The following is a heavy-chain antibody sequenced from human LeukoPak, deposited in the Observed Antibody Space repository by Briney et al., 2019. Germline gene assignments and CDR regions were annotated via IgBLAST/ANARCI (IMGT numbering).Heavy chain of an antibody. CDR2: IYTSGST. J-gene: IGHJ4*02. Sequence: SETLSLTCTVSGGSISSYYWSWLRQPAGKGLEWLGRIYTSGSTNYNPSLKSRVTMSVDTSKLQFSLKLSSVTAAYTAVYYCARDLGGATPFDYWGQGTLVTVSS. CDR3: ARDLGGATPFDY. CDR1: GGSISSYY. D-gene: IGHD1-26*01. V-gene: IGHV4-4*07.